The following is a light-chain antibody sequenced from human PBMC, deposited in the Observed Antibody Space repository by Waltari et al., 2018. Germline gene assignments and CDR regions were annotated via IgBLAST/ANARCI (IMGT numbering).Light chain of an antibody. V-gene: IGKV3-20*01. CDR1: QSVSNY. J-gene: IGKJ1*01. CDR3: HQYGSSPWT. Sequence: DIVLTQSPASLSLSPGERATLSCRASQSVSNYLAWYQQKPGQAPRLLIFGASSRAAGIPDRFRGSGSGTDFTLTISRLKPEDFAVFYCHQYGSSPWTFGQGTKVEIK. CDR2: GAS.